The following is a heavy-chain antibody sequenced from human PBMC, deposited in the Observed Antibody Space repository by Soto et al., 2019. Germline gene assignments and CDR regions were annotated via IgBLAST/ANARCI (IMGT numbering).Heavy chain of an antibody. CDR3: ARAQSSTVITSTHFDP. CDR2: ISYDGSTK. Sequence: GGSLRLSCAASGFTFTSHAMNWVRQAPGKGLEWVAIISYDGSTKFYADSVKGRFTISRDDAKNTVYLHLNSLRGEDTAVYYCARAQSSTVITSTHFDPWGQGTPVTVSS. J-gene: IGHJ5*02. V-gene: IGHV3-30-3*01. CDR1: GFTFTSHA. D-gene: IGHD4-17*01.